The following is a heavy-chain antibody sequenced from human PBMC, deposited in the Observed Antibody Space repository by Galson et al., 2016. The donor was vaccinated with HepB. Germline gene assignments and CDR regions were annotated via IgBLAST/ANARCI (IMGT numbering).Heavy chain of an antibody. CDR3: ASGYGATPADDAFDI. J-gene: IGHJ3*02. CDR1: GFSFSSYA. D-gene: IGHD5-18*01. Sequence: SLRLSCAASGFSFSSYAMHWVRQAPGKGLEWVALTSYDGSKKYYADSVKGRFTISRDNSNNTLYPQMNSLRAEDEAVYYCASGYGATPADDAFDIWGQGTMVTVSS. V-gene: IGHV3-30-3*01. CDR2: TSYDGSKK.